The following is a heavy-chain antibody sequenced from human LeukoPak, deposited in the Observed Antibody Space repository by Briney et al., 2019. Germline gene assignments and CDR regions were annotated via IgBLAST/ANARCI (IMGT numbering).Heavy chain of an antibody. V-gene: IGHV1-3*04. D-gene: IGHD1-1*01. CDR3: ARDSRTISNWFDT. CDR1: GYTFTTFA. CDR2: INTGNDNT. J-gene: IGHJ5*02. Sequence: ASVKVSCKASGYTFTTFAIHWVRQVPGQSLEWMGWINTGNDNTKYSQNFQGRVTITRDTSASTAYMELSSLTSEGTAVYYCARDSRTISNWFDTWGQGTPVTVSS.